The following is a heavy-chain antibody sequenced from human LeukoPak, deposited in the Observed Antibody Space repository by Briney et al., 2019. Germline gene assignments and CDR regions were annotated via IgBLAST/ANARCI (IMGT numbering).Heavy chain of an antibody. V-gene: IGHV3-7*01. Sequence: GGSLRLSCAASGFTFSSYWMSWVRQAPGKGLEWVANIKQDGSEKYYVDSVKGRVTISRDNAKNSLYLQMNSLRAEDTAVYYCARASPLYYDNWGYFDYWGQGTLVTVSS. CDR1: GFTFSSYW. D-gene: IGHD3-9*01. CDR2: IKQDGSEK. J-gene: IGHJ4*02. CDR3: ARASPLYYDNWGYFDY.